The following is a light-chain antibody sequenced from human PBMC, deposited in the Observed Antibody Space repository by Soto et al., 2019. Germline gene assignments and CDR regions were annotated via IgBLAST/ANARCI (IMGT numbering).Light chain of an antibody. CDR2: GAS. Sequence: EIVMTQSPATLSVSPGERATLSCRASQSVSSNLAWYQQKPGQAPRLLIYGASTRATGVPARFSGSGSGTEFNFTISSLQSEDFAVYHCQQYNNWWTFGPGTKVEIK. V-gene: IGKV3-15*01. J-gene: IGKJ1*01. CDR3: QQYNNWWT. CDR1: QSVSSN.